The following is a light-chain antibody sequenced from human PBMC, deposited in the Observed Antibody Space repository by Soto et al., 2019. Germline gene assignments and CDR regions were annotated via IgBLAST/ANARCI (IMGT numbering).Light chain of an antibody. CDR3: SSYTSSSIVV. V-gene: IGLV2-14*01. CDR1: SSDVGGYNY. Sequence: QSVLTQPASVSGSPGQSITISCTGTSSDVGGYNYVSWYQQHPGKVPKLMIYDVSNRPSGVSNRFSGSKSGNTASLTISGLRAEDEADYYCSSYTSSSIVVFGGGTKLTVL. J-gene: IGLJ2*01. CDR2: DVS.